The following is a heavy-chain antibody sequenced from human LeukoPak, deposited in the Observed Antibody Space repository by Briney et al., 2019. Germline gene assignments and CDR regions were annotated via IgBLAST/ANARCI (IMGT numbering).Heavy chain of an antibody. V-gene: IGHV1-69*01. CDR2: IIPIFGTA. Sequence: GSSVKVSCKASGGTFNSYAISWVRQAPGQGLEWMGGIIPIFGTANYAQKFQGRVTITADESMSTAYMELSSLRSEDTAVYYCARWMDSSGYSDFYWGQGTLVTVSS. CDR1: GGTFNSYA. J-gene: IGHJ4*02. D-gene: IGHD3-22*01. CDR3: ARWMDSSGYSDFY.